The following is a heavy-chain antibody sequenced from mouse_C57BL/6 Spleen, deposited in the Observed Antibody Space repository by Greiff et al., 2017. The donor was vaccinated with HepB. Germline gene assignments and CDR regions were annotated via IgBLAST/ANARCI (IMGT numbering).Heavy chain of an antibody. Sequence: VQLQQSGAELVRPGASVKLSCTASGFNIKDDYMHWVKQRPEQGLEWIGWIDPEKGDTEYASKFQGKATITADTSSNTAYLQLSSLTSEDTAVYYCTPPRAQATGFAYWCQGTLVTVSA. CDR3: TPPRAQATGFAY. J-gene: IGHJ3*01. D-gene: IGHD3-2*02. CDR1: GFNIKDDY. CDR2: IDPEKGDT. V-gene: IGHV14-4*01.